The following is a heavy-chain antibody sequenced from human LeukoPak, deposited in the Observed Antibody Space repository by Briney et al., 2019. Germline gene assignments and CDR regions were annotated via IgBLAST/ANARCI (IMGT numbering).Heavy chain of an antibody. J-gene: IGHJ4*02. CDR1: GYTFTGNY. Sequence: VSVKVSCKASGYTFTGNYMHWVRQSPGQGLEWMGWISAYNGNTNYAQKLQGRVTMTTDTSTSTAYMELRSLRSDDTAVYYCARDQVFSPMVNDYWGQGTLVTVSS. D-gene: IGHD3-10*01. CDR2: ISAYNGNT. CDR3: ARDQVFSPMVNDY. V-gene: IGHV1-18*04.